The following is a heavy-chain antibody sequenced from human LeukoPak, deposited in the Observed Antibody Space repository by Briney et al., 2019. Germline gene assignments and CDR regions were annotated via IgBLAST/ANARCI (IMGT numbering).Heavy chain of an antibody. CDR2: IKQDGSEK. CDR1: GFTFSSYW. Sequence: GGSLRLSCAASGFTFSSYWMSWVRQAPGKGLEWVANIKQDGSEKYYVDSVKGRFTISRDNAKNSLYLQMNSLRAEDTAVYYCAWGSYYYGSGSPHYWGQGTLVTVSS. D-gene: IGHD3-10*01. J-gene: IGHJ4*02. V-gene: IGHV3-7*01. CDR3: AWGSYYYGSGSPHY.